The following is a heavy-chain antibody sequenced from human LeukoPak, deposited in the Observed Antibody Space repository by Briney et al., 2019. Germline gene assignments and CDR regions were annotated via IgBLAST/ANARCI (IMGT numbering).Heavy chain of an antibody. CDR1: GGSISSYD. CDR3: ARRVRNIDVFDI. J-gene: IGHJ3*02. Sequence: PSETLSLTCTVSGGSISSYDWSWIRQPPGKGLEWIGYINYSGSTNYNPSLKSRVTISVDTSKNQFSLKLSSVTAADTAVYYCARRVRNIDVFDIWGQGTMVTVSS. V-gene: IGHV4-59*08. D-gene: IGHD3-3*01. CDR2: INYSGST.